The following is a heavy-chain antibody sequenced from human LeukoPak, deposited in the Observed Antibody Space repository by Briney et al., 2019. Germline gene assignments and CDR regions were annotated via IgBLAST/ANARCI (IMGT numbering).Heavy chain of an antibody. D-gene: IGHD6-13*01. CDR3: ARGSYTSTWF. CDR2: TYYRSKWYN. V-gene: IGHV6-1*01. J-gene: IGHJ4*02. Sequence: SQTLSLTSAISGDSVSSNSAAWNWSRQSPSRGLEWLGRTYYRSKWYNDYAVSVKSRITINPDTSKNQFSLQLNSVTPEDTAVYYCARGSYTSTWFWGPGTHVTVSS. CDR1: GDSVSSNSAA.